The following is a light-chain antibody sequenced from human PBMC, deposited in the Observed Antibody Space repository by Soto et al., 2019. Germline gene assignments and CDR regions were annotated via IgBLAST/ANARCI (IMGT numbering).Light chain of an antibody. CDR2: EVN. CDR1: SSDIGYYNS. J-gene: IGLJ3*02. CDR3: SSYLSTSALG. Sequence: QSALTQPASVSGSPGQSITISCAGSSSDIGYYNSVSWYQQHPGKARKLIIHEVNNRPSGVSNRFSGSKSGNTASLTISGLQTEDEADYYCSSYLSTSALGFGGGTKLTVL. V-gene: IGLV2-14*01.